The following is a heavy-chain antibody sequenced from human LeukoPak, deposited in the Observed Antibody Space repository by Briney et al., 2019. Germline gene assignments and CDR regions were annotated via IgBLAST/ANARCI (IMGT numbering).Heavy chain of an antibody. D-gene: IGHD3-22*01. CDR2: IWHDGNNK. J-gene: IGHJ4*02. V-gene: IGHV3-33*06. CDR3: AKGSYYDSSGSFYFDY. Sequence: GGSLRLSCAASGFTFSSYGMHWVRQAPGKGLEWAAVIWHDGNNKYYADSVKGRFTISRDNSKNTLYVQVNSLGTEDTAAYYCAKGSYYDSSGSFYFDYWGQGTLVTVSS. CDR1: GFTFSSYG.